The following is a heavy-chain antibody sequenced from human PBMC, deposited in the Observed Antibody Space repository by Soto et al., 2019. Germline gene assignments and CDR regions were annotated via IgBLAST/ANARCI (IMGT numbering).Heavy chain of an antibody. CDR1: GFTFSSYA. D-gene: IGHD5-18*01. Sequence: EVQLLESGAGLVQPGGSLRLSCAASGFTFSSYAMSWVRKAPGKGLEWVSAITGSGGSTYYADSVKGRFTISRDNSKSTLYLQMNSLRAEDTAVYYCAKDLTVEDTAMVTWGQGTLVTVSS. V-gene: IGHV3-23*01. CDR3: AKDLTVEDTAMVT. CDR2: ITGSGGST. J-gene: IGHJ5*02.